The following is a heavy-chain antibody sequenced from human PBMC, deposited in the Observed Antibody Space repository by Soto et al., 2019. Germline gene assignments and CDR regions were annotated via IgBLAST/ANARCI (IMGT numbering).Heavy chain of an antibody. CDR1: GYTFTSYA. J-gene: IGHJ6*02. V-gene: IGHV1-3*01. D-gene: IGHD3-3*01. CDR3: ARGIYDFWSGYYAV. CDR2: INAGNGNT. Sequence: RASVKVSCKASGYTFTSYAMHWVRQAPGQRLEWMGWINAGNGNTKYSQKFQGRVTITRDTSASTAYMELSSLRSEDTAVYYCARGIYDFWSGYYAVWGQGTTLTVSS.